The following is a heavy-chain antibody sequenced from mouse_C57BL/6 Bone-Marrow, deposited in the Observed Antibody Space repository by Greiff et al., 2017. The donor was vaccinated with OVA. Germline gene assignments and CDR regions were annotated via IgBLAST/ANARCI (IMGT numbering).Heavy chain of an antibody. D-gene: IGHD1-1*01. CDR2: IYWDDDK. CDR3: ARIDYYGSSYENAMDY. CDR1: GFSLSTSGMG. V-gene: IGHV8-12*01. J-gene: IGHJ4*01. Sequence: QVTLKESGPGILQSSQTLSLTCSFSGFSLSTSGMGVSWIRQPSGKGLEWLVHIYWDDDKRYNPSLKRRLTISKDTSRNQVFLKITSVDTADTATYYCARIDYYGSSYENAMDYWGQGTSVTVSS.